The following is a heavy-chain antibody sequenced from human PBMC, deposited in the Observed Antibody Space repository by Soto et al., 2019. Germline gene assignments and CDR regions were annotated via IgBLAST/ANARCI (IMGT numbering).Heavy chain of an antibody. J-gene: IGHJ1*01. CDR2: INWNSGSI. D-gene: IGHD6-13*01. V-gene: IGHV3-9*01. Sequence: GGSLRLSCAASGFTFDDYAMHWVRQVPGKGLEWVSGINWNSGSIGYGDSVKGRFAISRDNAKNPLHLQMNSLSAEDTAFYYCVKDESINWYSGHFRHWGQGTLVTVSS. CDR3: VKDESINWYSGHFRH. CDR1: GFTFDDYA.